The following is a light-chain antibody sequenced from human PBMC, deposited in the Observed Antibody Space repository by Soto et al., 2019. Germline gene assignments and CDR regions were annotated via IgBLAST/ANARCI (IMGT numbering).Light chain of an antibody. Sequence: EIVLTQSPATLSLSPAERATLSCGASQSVSSYLAWYQQKPGQAPRLLIYDASNRATGIPARFSGSGSGTDFTLTISSLEPEDFAVYYCQQRSNWPWTFCQGTKLEIK. CDR2: DAS. V-gene: IGKV3-11*01. J-gene: IGKJ2*01. CDR3: QQRSNWPWT. CDR1: QSVSSY.